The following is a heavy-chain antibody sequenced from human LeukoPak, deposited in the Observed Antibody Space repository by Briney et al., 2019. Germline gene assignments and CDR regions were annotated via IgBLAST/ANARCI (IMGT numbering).Heavy chain of an antibody. D-gene: IGHD2-15*01. V-gene: IGHV4-59*08. Sequence: PSETLSLTCTVSGGSINSYYWSWIRQPRGKGLEWIGYIYSGSTNYNPSLKSRVTISVDTSNNKFSLKLTSLTAADTAVYYCVRHLSAGRPAFDIWGQGTMVTVSS. CDR2: IYSGST. CDR3: VRHLSAGRPAFDI. J-gene: IGHJ3*02. CDR1: GGSINSYY.